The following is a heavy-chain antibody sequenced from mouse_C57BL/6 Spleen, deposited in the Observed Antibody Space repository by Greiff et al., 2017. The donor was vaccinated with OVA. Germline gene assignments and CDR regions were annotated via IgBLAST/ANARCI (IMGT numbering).Heavy chain of an antibody. V-gene: IGHV10-3*01. CDR2: IRSKSSNYAT. D-gene: IGHD2-9*01. Sequence: EVQLQESGGGLVQPKGSLKLSCAASGFTFNTYAMHWVRQAPGKGLEWVARIRSKSSNYATYYADSVKDRFTISRDNSQSMLYLQMNNLKTEDTAMYYCVRETSYYGWPCFDYWGQGTTLTVSS. CDR3: VRETSYYGWPCFDY. J-gene: IGHJ2*01. CDR1: GFTFNTYA.